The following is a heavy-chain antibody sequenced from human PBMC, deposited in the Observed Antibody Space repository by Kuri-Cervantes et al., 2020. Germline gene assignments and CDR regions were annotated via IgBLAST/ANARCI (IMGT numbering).Heavy chain of an antibody. D-gene: IGHD3-22*01. V-gene: IGHV3-30*02. Sequence: GESLKISCAASGFTFSSYGMHWVRQAPGKGLEWVAFIRYDGSNKYYADSVKGRFTISRDNSKNTLYLRMNSLKTEDTAVYYCTREGYYYDSSGYWEGPDYWGQGTLVTVSS. CDR1: GFTFSSYG. CDR2: IRYDGSNK. CDR3: TREGYYYDSSGYWEGPDY. J-gene: IGHJ4*02.